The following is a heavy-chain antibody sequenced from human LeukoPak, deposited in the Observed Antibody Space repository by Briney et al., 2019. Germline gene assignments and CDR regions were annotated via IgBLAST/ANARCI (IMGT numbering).Heavy chain of an antibody. D-gene: IGHD2-2*01. V-gene: IGHV1-69-2*01. Sequence: ASVKISCKASGYTFTDYYMHWVQQAPGKGLEWMGLVDPEDGETIYAEKFQGRVTITADTSTDTAYMELSSLRSEDTAVYYCATGGYCSSTSCYGIPALDYWGQGTLVTVSS. J-gene: IGHJ4*02. CDR3: ATGGYCSSTSCYGIPALDY. CDR2: VDPEDGET. CDR1: GYTFTDYY.